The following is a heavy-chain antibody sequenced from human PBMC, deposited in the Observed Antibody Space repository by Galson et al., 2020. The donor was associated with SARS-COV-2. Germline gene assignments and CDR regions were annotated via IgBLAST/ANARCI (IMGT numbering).Heavy chain of an antibody. J-gene: IGHJ3*02. V-gene: IGHV1-69*13. CDR1: GGTFNTHA. Sequence: SVKVSCKASGGTFNTHAISWLRQAPGEGLEWMGGVIPLFGAANHAQKFQGRVTISADESTSTAYMELSSLRSDDTAVYYCARGFGLDSFDIWGQGTMVTVSS. CDR2: VIPLFGAA. D-gene: IGHD3-16*01. CDR3: ARGFGLDSFDI.